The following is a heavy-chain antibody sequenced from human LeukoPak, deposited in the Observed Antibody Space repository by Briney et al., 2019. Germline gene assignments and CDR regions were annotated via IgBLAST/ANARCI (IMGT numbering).Heavy chain of an antibody. CDR3: ARRSGSLDMDV. D-gene: IGHD1-26*01. CDR1: GYTFTSYY. CDR2: INPSGGST. Sequence: ASVKVSCKASGYTFTSYYIHWVRQAPGQGLEWMGIINPSGGSTSYTQNFQGRVTMTRDMSTSTVYMELSSLRSDDTAVYYCARRSGSLDMDVWGKGTTVTVSS. J-gene: IGHJ6*03. V-gene: IGHV1-46*01.